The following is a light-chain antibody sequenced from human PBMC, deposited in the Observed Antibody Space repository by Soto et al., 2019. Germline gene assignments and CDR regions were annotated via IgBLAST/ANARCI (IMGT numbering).Light chain of an antibody. J-gene: IGKJ3*01. CDR3: QHYGSSPPFT. Sequence: EIVLTQSPGTLSLSPGERATLACRASQSVSNNYLAWYQQKPGQAPRLLIYGASIRATGIPDRFSGSGSVTHLTLTISRLEPEDFAVYYCQHYGSSPPFTFGPGTTVGIK. CDR1: QSVSNNY. V-gene: IGKV3-20*01. CDR2: GAS.